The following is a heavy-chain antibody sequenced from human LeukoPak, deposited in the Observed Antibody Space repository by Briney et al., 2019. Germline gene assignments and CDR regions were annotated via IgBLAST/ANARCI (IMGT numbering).Heavy chain of an antibody. D-gene: IGHD6-6*01. J-gene: IGHJ5*02. Sequence: GGSLRLSCAASGFTFSSYAMSWVRQAPGKGLEWVSAISGSGGSTYYADSVKGRFTISRDNSKNTLYLQMNSLRAEDTAVYYCAKGIIAARPGFRNWLDPWGQGTLVTVSS. CDR3: AKGIIAARPGFRNWLDP. CDR1: GFTFSSYA. V-gene: IGHV3-23*01. CDR2: ISGSGGST.